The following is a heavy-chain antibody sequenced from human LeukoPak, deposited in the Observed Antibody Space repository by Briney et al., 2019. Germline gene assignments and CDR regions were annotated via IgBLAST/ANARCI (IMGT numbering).Heavy chain of an antibody. J-gene: IGHJ4*02. CDR2: NRNKADRSTT. V-gene: IGHV3-72*01. D-gene: IGHD5-12*01. Sequence: PGGSLRLSCTASGFTFSDHYMDWVRQAPGKGLEWVGRNRNKADRSTTEYAASVKGRFIISRDDSKNSLYLVMNSLKTDDTAVYFCARIGYSDPNFDYWGQGTLVTVSS. CDR3: ARIGYSDPNFDY. CDR1: GFTFSDHY.